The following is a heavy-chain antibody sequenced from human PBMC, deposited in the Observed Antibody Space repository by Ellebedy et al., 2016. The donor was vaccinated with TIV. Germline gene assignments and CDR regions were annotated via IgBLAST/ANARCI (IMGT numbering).Heavy chain of an antibody. Sequence: ASVKVSCKASGYTFTGYYMHWVRQAPGQGLEWMGWINPHSGATNSAQKFQGRVTMTRDTSISTAYMELSRLRSDDTAVYYCARGADSSGYYYRGTPLDIWGQGTLVTVSS. CDR2: INPHSGAT. V-gene: IGHV1-2*02. CDR1: GYTFTGYY. D-gene: IGHD3-22*01. CDR3: ARGADSSGYYYRGTPLDI. J-gene: IGHJ3*02.